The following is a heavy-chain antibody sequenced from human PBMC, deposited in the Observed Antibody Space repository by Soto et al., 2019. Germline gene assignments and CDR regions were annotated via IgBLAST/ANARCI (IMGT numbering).Heavy chain of an antibody. CDR3: ARDKELLWFGQNYYYYGMDV. CDR1: GDSVSSNSAA. Sequence: PSQTLSLTCAISGDSVSSNSAAWNWIRQSPSRGLEWLGRTYYRSKWYNDYAVSVKSRITINPDTSKNQFSLQLNSVTPEDTAVYYCARDKELLWFGQNYYYYGMDVWGQGTTVTVSS. CDR2: TYYRSKWYN. D-gene: IGHD3-10*01. J-gene: IGHJ6*02. V-gene: IGHV6-1*01.